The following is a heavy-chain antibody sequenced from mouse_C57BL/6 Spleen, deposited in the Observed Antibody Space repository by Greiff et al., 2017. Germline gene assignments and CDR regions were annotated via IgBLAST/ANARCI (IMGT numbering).Heavy chain of an antibody. CDR3: ARNNDCYPFYAMDY. D-gene: IGHD2-3*01. CDR1: GFSLTSYA. V-gene: IGHV2-9-1*01. Sequence: VKVVESGPGLVAPSQSLSITCTVSGFSLTSYAISWVRQPPGKGLEWLGVIWTGGGTNYDSALKSRLSISKDNSKSQVFLKMNSLQTDDTARYYCARNNDCYPFYAMDYWGQGTSVTVSS. J-gene: IGHJ4*01. CDR2: IWTGGGT.